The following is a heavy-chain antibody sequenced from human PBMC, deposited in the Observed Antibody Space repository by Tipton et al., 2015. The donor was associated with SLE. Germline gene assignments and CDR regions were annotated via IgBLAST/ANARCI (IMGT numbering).Heavy chain of an antibody. V-gene: IGHV4-61*01. CDR3: ARTTPGRWVYYGMDV. CDR2: IYYSGST. D-gene: IGHD3-10*01. J-gene: IGHJ6*02. Sequence: TLSLTCTVSGGSVSSGSYYWSWIRQPPGKGLEWIGYIYYSGSTNYNPSLKSRVTISVDTSKNQFSLKLSSVTAADTAVYYCARTTPGRWVYYGMDVWGQGTTVTVSS. CDR1: GGSVSSGSYY.